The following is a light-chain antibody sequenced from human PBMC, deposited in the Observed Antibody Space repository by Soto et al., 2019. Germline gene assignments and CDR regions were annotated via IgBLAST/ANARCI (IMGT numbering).Light chain of an antibody. Sequence: SYELTQPPSVSVAPGQTARITCGGNNIGSKSVHWYQQKPGQAPVLVVYDDYDRPSGIPERFSGSSSGNTATLTISRVEAGDEADYYCQVWDSNSDPYVFGTGTKVTVL. CDR2: DDY. CDR1: NIGSKS. J-gene: IGLJ1*01. CDR3: QVWDSNSDPYV. V-gene: IGLV3-21*02.